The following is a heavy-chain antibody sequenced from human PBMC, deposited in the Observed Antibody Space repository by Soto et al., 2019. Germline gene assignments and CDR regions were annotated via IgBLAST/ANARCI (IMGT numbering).Heavy chain of an antibody. CDR2: INQDGSER. CDR3: VKDNRGSY. Sequence: EVQLVESGGGLVQPGGSLRLSCAASGFTFSTCWMMWVRQAPGKGLEWVANINQDGSERYYVDSVKGRFTISRDNAKNSLYLQMNSLRAEDTAVYYCVKDNRGSYRGQGTLVTVSS. CDR1: GFTFSTCW. V-gene: IGHV3-7*01. J-gene: IGHJ4*02. D-gene: IGHD3-10*01.